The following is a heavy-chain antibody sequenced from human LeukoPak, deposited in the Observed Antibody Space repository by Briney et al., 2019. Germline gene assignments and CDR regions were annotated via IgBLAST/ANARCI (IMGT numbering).Heavy chain of an antibody. CDR1: GFTFSSYS. CDR3: ARDYENLTGSKTRFHY. J-gene: IGHJ4*02. CDR2: ISSSSSYI. V-gene: IGHV3-21*01. D-gene: IGHD3-9*01. Sequence: PGGSLRLSCAASGFTFSSYSMNWVRQAPGKGLEWVSSISSSSSYIYYANSVKGRFTISRDNAKNSLYLQMNSLRAEDTAVYYCARDYENLTGSKTRFHYWGQGTLVTVSS.